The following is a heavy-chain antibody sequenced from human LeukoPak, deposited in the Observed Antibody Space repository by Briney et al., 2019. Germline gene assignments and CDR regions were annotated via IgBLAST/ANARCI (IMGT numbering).Heavy chain of an antibody. J-gene: IGHJ4*02. V-gene: IGHV1-8*01. CDR3: ARGAHDSSGYYYGY. Sequence: ASVKVSCKASGYTFTSYDINWVRQATGQGLEWMGWMNPNSGNTNYAQKLQGRVTMTTDTSTSTAYMELRSLRSDDTAVYYCARGAHDSSGYYYGYWGQGTLVTVSS. CDR1: GYTFTSYD. D-gene: IGHD3-22*01. CDR2: MNPNSGNT.